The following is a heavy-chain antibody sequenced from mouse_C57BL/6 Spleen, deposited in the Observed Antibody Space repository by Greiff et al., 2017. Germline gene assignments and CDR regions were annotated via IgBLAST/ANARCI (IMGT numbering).Heavy chain of an antibody. CDR1: GFSLTSYG. Sequence: VQGVESGPGLVQPSQSLSITCTVSGFSLTSYGVHWVRQSPGKGLEWLGVIWRGGSTDYNAAFMSRLSITKDNSKSQVFFKMNSLQADDTAIYYCAKGDYGYGSWFAYWGQGTLVTVSA. D-gene: IGHD2-2*01. CDR3: AKGDYGYGSWFAY. V-gene: IGHV2-5*01. J-gene: IGHJ3*01. CDR2: IWRGGST.